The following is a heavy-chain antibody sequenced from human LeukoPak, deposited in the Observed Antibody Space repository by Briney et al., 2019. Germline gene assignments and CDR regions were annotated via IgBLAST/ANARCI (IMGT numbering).Heavy chain of an antibody. D-gene: IGHD2-8*02. CDR1: GGSFSGYY. CDR2: INHSGST. Sequence: ASETLSLTCAVYGGSFSGYYWSWIRQPPGKGLEWIGEINHSGSTNYNPSLKSRVTISVDTSKNQFSLKLSSVTAADTAVYYCARDFSSSTGVDYWGQGNLVTVSS. J-gene: IGHJ4*02. CDR3: ARDFSSSTGVDY. V-gene: IGHV4-34*01.